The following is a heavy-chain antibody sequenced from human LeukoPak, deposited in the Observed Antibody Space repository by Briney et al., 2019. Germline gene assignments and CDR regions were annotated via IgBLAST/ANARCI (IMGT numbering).Heavy chain of an antibody. Sequence: GSLRLSCAASGFTFSSYAMSWIRQPPGKGLEWIGEINHSGSTNYNPSLKSRVTISVDTSKNQFSLKLSSVTAADTAVYYCARRLVVVAYFDYWGQGTLVTVSS. CDR2: INHSGST. D-gene: IGHD3-22*01. CDR1: GFTFSSYA. V-gene: IGHV4-34*01. J-gene: IGHJ4*02. CDR3: ARRLVVVAYFDY.